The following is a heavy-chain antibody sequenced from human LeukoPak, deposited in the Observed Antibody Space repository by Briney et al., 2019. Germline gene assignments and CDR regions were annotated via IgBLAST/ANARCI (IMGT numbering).Heavy chain of an antibody. V-gene: IGHV3-74*01. CDR2: IKTDGSST. CDR3: AKVRYQLLIDY. Sequence: PGGSLRLSCAASGFTFSSYWLHWVRHAPGKGLVWVSRIKTDGSSTSYADSVKGRFTISRDNAKNTMYLQMNSLRADDTAVYYCAKVRYQLLIDYWGQGTLVSVSS. CDR1: GFTFSSYW. D-gene: IGHD2-2*01. J-gene: IGHJ4*02.